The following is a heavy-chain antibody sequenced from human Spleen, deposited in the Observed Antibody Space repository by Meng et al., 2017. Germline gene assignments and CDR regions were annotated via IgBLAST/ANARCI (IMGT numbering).Heavy chain of an antibody. V-gene: IGHV3-20*04. Sequence: GESLKISCAASGFTFDDYGMSWVRQAPGKGLEWVSGINWNGGSTGYADSVKGRFTISRDNAKNSLYLQMNSLRGEDTAVYYCASSYGPTGEFDYWGQGTLVTVSS. CDR3: ASSYGPTGEFDY. CDR1: GFTFDDYG. J-gene: IGHJ4*02. D-gene: IGHD5-18*01. CDR2: INWNGGST.